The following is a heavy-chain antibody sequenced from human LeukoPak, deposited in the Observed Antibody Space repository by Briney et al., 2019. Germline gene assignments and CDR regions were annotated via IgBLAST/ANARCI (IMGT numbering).Heavy chain of an antibody. CDR2: ISYDGSNK. D-gene: IGHD5-12*01. V-gene: IGHV3-30-3*01. J-gene: IGHJ6*02. Sequence: PGGSLRLSCAASGFTFSSYAMHWVRQAPGKGLEWVAVISYDGSNKYYADSVKGRFTISRDNSKNTLYLQMNSLGAEDTAAYYCARERVATIRYYYYGMDVWGQGTTVTVSS. CDR3: ARERVATIRYYYYGMDV. CDR1: GFTFSSYA.